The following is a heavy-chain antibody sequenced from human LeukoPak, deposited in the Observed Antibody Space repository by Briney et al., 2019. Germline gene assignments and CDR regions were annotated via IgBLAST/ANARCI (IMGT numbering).Heavy chain of an antibody. D-gene: IGHD1-7*01. CDR3: TTDEDWNYARKDV. V-gene: IGHV3-15*04. CDR2: TVSEIDGGTT. Sequence: GSLRLSCAASGFTFNYAWMSWVRQVPGKGLEWVGQTVSEIDGGTTDYAAPVKGRFTISRDDSKSTLYLQMNSLKIEDTAVYYCTTDEDWNYARKDVWGQGATVIVSS. J-gene: IGHJ6*02. CDR1: GFTFNYAW.